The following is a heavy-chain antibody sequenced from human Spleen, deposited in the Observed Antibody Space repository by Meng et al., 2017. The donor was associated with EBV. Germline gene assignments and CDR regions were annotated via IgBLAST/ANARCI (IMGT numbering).Heavy chain of an antibody. CDR3: AHQIDANWFDP. Sequence: WKASGPTLVKPTQPLPLTCPFPGFSLSTRGVSVGWIRQPPGKALEWLALIYWDDDKRYSPSLINRLTITKDTSKNQVVLTMTNMDPVDTATYYCAHQIDANWFDPWGQGTLVTVSS. D-gene: IGHD2/OR15-2a*01. V-gene: IGHV2-5*02. CDR2: IYWDDDK. CDR1: GFSLSTRGVS. J-gene: IGHJ5*02.